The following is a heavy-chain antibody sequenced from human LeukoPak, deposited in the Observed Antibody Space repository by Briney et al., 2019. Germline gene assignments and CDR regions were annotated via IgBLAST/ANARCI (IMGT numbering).Heavy chain of an antibody. J-gene: IGHJ5*02. CDR3: ARDRSGSGWFDP. Sequence: GASVNVSCKASGYTFTSYDMHWVRQAPGQGLEWMGIIYPSGGSTSYAQKFQGRVTMTRDTSTSTVYMELSSLRSEDTAVYYCARDRSGSGWFDPWGQGTLVTVSS. D-gene: IGHD1-26*01. CDR1: GYTFTSYD. V-gene: IGHV1-46*01. CDR2: IYPSGGST.